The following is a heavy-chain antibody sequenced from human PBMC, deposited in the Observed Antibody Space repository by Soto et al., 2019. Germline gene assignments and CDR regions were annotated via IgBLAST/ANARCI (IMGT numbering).Heavy chain of an antibody. D-gene: IGHD3-22*01. V-gene: IGHV3-23*01. CDR2: ISGSGSTI. CDR3: AKVFYYYDSSGYYYFDY. J-gene: IGHJ4*02. CDR1: GFAFSSYA. Sequence: GGSLRLSCAASGFAFSSYAVSWVRQAPGKGPEWISSISGSGSTIYYADSVKGRFTISRDNSKNTLYLQMSSLRAEDTAVYYCAKVFYYYDSSGYYYFDYWGQGTLVTVSS.